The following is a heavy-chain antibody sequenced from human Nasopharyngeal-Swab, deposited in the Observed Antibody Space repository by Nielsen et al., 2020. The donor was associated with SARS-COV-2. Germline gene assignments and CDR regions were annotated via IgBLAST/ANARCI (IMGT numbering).Heavy chain of an antibody. J-gene: IGHJ4*02. D-gene: IGHD3-3*01. CDR2: ISGSGGST. Sequence: ETLSLTCAASGFTFSSYAMSWVRQAPGKGLEWVSAISGSGGSTYYADSVKGRFTISRDNSKNTLYLQMNSLRAEDTAVYYCATSKGDFWSGYYTYYYFDYWGQGTLVTVSS. V-gene: IGHV3-23*01. CDR1: GFTFSSYA. CDR3: ATSKGDFWSGYYTYYYFDY.